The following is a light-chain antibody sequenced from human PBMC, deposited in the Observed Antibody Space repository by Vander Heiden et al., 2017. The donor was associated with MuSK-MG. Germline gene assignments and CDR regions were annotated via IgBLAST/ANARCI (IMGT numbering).Light chain of an antibody. Sequence: SYEMTQPPSVSVSPGQTASITCSGDKLGDKYVCWYQQKPGQSPVLVIYQDSKRPSGIPERFSGSNSGNTATLTIRGTQAVDEADYYCQAWDSSSVIFGGGTKLTGL. J-gene: IGLJ2*01. CDR3: QAWDSSSVI. CDR2: QDS. CDR1: KLGDKY. V-gene: IGLV3-1*01.